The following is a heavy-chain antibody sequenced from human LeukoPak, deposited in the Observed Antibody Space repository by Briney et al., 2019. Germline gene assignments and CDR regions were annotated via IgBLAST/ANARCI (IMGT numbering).Heavy chain of an antibody. CDR3: AKRSSGTSGYFDS. CDR2: ITYSGEYT. J-gene: IGHJ4*02. Sequence: PGGSLRLSCAASGFTFSSYSMSWVRQAPGEGREWVSAITYSGEYTDYADSVKGRFTISRDNSKNTLYLQMSSLRADDTAVYFCAKRSSGTSGYFDSWGQGTLVTVSS. D-gene: IGHD6-25*01. CDR1: GFTFSSYS. V-gene: IGHV3-23*01.